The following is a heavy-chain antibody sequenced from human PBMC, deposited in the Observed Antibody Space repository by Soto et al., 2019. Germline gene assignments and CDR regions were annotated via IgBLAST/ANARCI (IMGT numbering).Heavy chain of an antibody. CDR3: AKDLGVTMIVVVPQGAFDI. V-gene: IGHV3-23*04. Sequence: EVQLVESGGGLVQPGRSLRLSCAASGFTFDDYAMHWVRQAPGKGLEWVSGISGSGGSTYYADSVKGRFTISRDNSKNTLYLQMNSLRAEDTAVYYCAKDLGVTMIVVVPQGAFDIWGQGTMVTVSS. CDR2: ISGSGGST. J-gene: IGHJ3*02. CDR1: GFTFDDYA. D-gene: IGHD3-22*01.